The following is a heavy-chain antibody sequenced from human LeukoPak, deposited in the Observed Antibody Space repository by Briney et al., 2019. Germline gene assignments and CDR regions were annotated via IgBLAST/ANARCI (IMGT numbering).Heavy chain of an antibody. Sequence: SETLSLTCTVSGGSMSDHYWSWIRQTPGTTLEWIGYIYATGNTNYSPSLKGRVTISLDTSKNHFSLRLRSVTAADTALYYCARHFRRDYPDSGSSQYFHYIDVWGKGTTVVVSS. CDR3: ARHFRRDYPDSGSSQYFHYIDV. D-gene: IGHD3-10*01. J-gene: IGHJ6*03. V-gene: IGHV4-4*09. CDR1: GGSMSDHY. CDR2: IYATGNT.